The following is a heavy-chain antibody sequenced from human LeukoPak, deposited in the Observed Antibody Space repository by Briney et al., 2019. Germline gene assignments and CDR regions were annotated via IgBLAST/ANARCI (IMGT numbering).Heavy chain of an antibody. J-gene: IGHJ1*01. CDR3: ARYRVAAEYFQH. D-gene: IGHD2-15*01. CDR1: GYSISSGYY. CDR2: IYHSGST. Sequence: PSETLSLTCTVSGYSISSGYYWGWIRQPPGQGLEWIGSIYHSGSTYYNPSLKSRVTISVDTSKNQFSLKLSSVTAADTAVYYCARYRVAAEYFQHWGQGTLVTVSS. V-gene: IGHV4-38-2*02.